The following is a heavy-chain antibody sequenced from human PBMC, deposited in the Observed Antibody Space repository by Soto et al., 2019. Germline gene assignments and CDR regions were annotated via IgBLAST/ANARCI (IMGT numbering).Heavy chain of an antibody. CDR1: GFTFSSYS. V-gene: IGHV3-21*01. CDR3: ARDGVPAAMYANYYYYYYMDV. CDR2: ISSSSSYI. D-gene: IGHD2-2*01. J-gene: IGHJ6*03. Sequence: GGSLRLSCAASGFTFSSYSMNWVRQAPGKGLEWVSSISSSSSYIYYADSVKGRFTISRDNAKNSLYLQMNSLRAEDTAVYYCARDGVPAAMYANYYYYYYMDVWGKGTTVTVSS.